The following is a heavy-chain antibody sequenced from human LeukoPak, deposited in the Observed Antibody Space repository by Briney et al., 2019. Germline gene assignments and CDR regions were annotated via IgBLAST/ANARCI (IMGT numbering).Heavy chain of an antibody. J-gene: IGHJ6*03. CDR3: ARGRSMAAEGDYMDV. V-gene: IGHV5-51*01. CDR1: GYSFTCYW. CDR2: IYPGDSDT. D-gene: IGHD5-24*01. Sequence: GESLKISCKGSGYSFTCYWIGWVRQMPGKGLEWMGIIYPGDSDTRYSPSFQGQVTISADKSISTAYLQWNSLKASDTAMYYCARGRSMAAEGDYMDVWGKGTTVTVSS.